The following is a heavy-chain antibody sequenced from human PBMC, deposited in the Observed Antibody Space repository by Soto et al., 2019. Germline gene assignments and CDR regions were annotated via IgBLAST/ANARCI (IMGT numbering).Heavy chain of an antibody. D-gene: IGHD3-9*01. CDR2: ISGSGGST. Sequence: PGGSLRLSCAASGFTFSRSAMSWVRQAPGKGLEWVSAISGSGGSTYYADSVKGRFTISRDNSKNTLFLQMNSLRAEDTAEYYCARVLRYFDTPYGMDVWGQGTTVTVSS. CDR3: ARVLRYFDTPYGMDV. V-gene: IGHV3-23*01. J-gene: IGHJ6*02. CDR1: GFTFSRSA.